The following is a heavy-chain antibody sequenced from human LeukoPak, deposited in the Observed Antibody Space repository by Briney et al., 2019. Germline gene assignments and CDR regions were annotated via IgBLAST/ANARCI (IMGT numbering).Heavy chain of an antibody. D-gene: IGHD6-13*01. J-gene: IGHJ1*01. V-gene: IGHV3-33*01. CDR2: IWYDGSNK. Sequence: GGSLRLSCAASGFTFSSYGMPWVRQAPGKGLEWVAVIWYDGSNKYYADSVKGRFTISRDNSKNTLYLQMNSLRAEDTAVYYCARGSSSPWHSQHWGQGTLVTVSS. CDR1: GFTFSSYG. CDR3: ARGSSSPWHSQH.